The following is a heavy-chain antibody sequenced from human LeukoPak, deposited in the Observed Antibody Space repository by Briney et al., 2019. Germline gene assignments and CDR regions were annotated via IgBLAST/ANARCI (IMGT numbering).Heavy chain of an antibody. CDR3: ARARRSGWYPTIDY. V-gene: IGHV4-59*01. Sequence: SETLSLTCTVSGGSISSYYWSWIRQPPGKGLEWIGYIYYSGSTNYNPSLKSRVTISVDTSKNQFSLKLSSVTAADTAVYYCARARRSGWYPTIDYWGQGTLVTVSP. J-gene: IGHJ4*02. CDR1: GGSISSYY. CDR2: IYYSGST. D-gene: IGHD6-19*01.